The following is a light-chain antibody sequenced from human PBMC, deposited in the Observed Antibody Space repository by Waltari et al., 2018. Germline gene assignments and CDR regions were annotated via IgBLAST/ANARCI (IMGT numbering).Light chain of an antibody. CDR3: SLYMGSGIWV. Sequence: QTAVTQEPSLLVSPGGTVTPPCALSSGSVSPTSYATWDRQAPGQTPLTLLYKTNPRASGVPDRFSGSILGNKAALAITGAKADDESDYYCSLYMGSGIWVFGGGTKLTVL. V-gene: IGLV8-61*01. CDR1: SGSVSPTSY. J-gene: IGLJ3*02. CDR2: KTN.